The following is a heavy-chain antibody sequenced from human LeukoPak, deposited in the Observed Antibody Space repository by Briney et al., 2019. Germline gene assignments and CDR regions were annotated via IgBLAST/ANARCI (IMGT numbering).Heavy chain of an antibody. V-gene: IGHV1-8*01. CDR2: MNPNSGNT. D-gene: IGHD3-3*01. J-gene: IGHJ3*02. Sequence: ASVKVCCKASGYTFTSYDINWVRQATGQGLEWMGWMNPNSGNTGYAQKFQGRVTMTRNTSISTAYMELSSLRSEDTAVYYCARGIDWRSGYLMLDDAFDIWGQGTMVTVSS. CDR3: ARGIDWRSGYLMLDDAFDI. CDR1: GYTFTSYD.